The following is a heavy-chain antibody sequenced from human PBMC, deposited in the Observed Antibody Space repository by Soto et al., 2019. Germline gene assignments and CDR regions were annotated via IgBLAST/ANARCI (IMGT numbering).Heavy chain of an antibody. J-gene: IGHJ5*02. CDR2: IDPSDSYT. CDR3: ARISTGFDP. CDR1: GYSFTSYW. V-gene: IGHV5-10-1*01. Sequence: GESLKISCTGSGYSFTSYWISWVRQMPGRGLEWVGRIDPSDSYTNYSPSFQGHVTISAVKSISTAYLQWNSLEASDTAVYYCARISTGFDPWGQGTLVTVSS.